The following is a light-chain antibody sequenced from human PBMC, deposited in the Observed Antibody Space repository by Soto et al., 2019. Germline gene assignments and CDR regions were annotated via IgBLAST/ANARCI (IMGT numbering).Light chain of an antibody. CDR3: QQYGSSPYT. CDR1: QSVSSSY. CDR2: GAS. J-gene: IGKJ2*01. V-gene: IGKV3-20*01. Sequence: EIVVTQSPGTLSLSPGERATLSCRASQSVSSSYLAWYQQKPGQAPRLLIYGASSRATGIPDRFSGSGSETDFTLTISRLEPEDFAVYYCQQYGSSPYTLGQGTNLEIK.